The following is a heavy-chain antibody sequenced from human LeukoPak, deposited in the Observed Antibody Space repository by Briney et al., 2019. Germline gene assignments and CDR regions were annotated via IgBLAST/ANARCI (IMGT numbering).Heavy chain of an antibody. V-gene: IGHV3-21*04. CDR3: AKRGDYDFWSGYYLFDY. D-gene: IGHD3-3*01. Sequence: GGSLRLSCAASGFTFSSYSMNWVRQAPGKGLEWVSSISSSSSYIYYADSVKGRFTISRDNSKNTLYLQMNSLRAEDTAVYYCAKRGDYDFWSGYYLFDYWGQGTLVTVSS. CDR2: ISSSSSYI. CDR1: GFTFSSYS. J-gene: IGHJ4*02.